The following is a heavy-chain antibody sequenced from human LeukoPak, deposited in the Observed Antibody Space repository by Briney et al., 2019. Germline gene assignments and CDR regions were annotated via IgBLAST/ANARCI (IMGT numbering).Heavy chain of an antibody. CDR2: IYYSGST. CDR1: GGSISSYY. V-gene: IGHV4-59*01. D-gene: IGHD3-10*01. CDR3: ARVPSSGGWFDP. Sequence: PSETLSLTCTVSGGSISSYYWSWIRQPPGKGLEWVGYIYYSGSTNYNPSLKSRVTISVDTSKNQFSLKLSSVTAADTAVYYCARVPSSGGWFDPWGQGTLVTVSS. J-gene: IGHJ5*02.